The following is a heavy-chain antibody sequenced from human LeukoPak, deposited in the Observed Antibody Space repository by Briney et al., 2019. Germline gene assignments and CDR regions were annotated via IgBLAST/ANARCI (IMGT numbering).Heavy chain of an antibody. CDR2: IYYSGST. CDR3: ARMVRGVHDAFDI. Sequence: PSETLSLTCTVSGGSISSYYWSWIRQPPGKGLEWIGYIYYSGSTNYNPPLKSRVTISVVTSKNQFSLKLSSVTAADTAVYYCARMVRGVHDAFDIWGQGTMVTVSS. V-gene: IGHV4-59*08. CDR1: GGSISSYY. J-gene: IGHJ3*02. D-gene: IGHD3-10*01.